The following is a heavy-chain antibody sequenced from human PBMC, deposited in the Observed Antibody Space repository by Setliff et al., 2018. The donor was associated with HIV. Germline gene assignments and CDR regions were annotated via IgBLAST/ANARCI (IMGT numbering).Heavy chain of an antibody. J-gene: IGHJ4*02. V-gene: IGHV3-30*04. CDR2: TSDDGSNK. D-gene: IGHD1-26*01. CDR1: GFTFSGFT. CDR3: ARGGGPEPESKLFDY. Sequence: PGGSLRLSCVGSGFTFSGFTMHWVRQAPGKGLEWVATTSDDGSNKHFADSLKGRFTISRDNSKNTMYLKMNSLKIEDTAIYYCARGGGPEPESKLFDYWGQGTLVTVSS.